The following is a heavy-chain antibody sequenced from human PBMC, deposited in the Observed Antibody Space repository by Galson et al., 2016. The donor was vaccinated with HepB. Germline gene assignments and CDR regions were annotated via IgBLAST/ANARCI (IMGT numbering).Heavy chain of an antibody. J-gene: IGHJ4*02. CDR1: GGSISGSNYF. Sequence: ETLSLTCSVSGGSISGSNYFWDWIRQPPGKALEWIGAIDDSGTPHYNPSFSSRVTVSGDTSKNQFFLKINSVTAADTAVYYCARHQWHPDFDTWGQGTLVTVSS. CDR3: ARHQWHPDFDT. D-gene: IGHD6-19*01. V-gene: IGHV4-39*01. CDR2: IDDSGTP.